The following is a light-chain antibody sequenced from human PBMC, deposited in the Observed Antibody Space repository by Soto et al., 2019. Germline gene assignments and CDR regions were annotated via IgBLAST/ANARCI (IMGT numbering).Light chain of an antibody. CDR2: SNN. CDR3: AAWDDSLKAML. Sequence: QLVLTQPPSASGTPGQRVTISCSGSSSNIGSNTVNWYQQLPGTAPKLLIYSNNQRPSGVPDRFSGSKSGTSASLAISGLQSEDEADYYCAAWDDSLKAMLFGGGTKLTVL. CDR1: SSNIGSNT. J-gene: IGLJ3*02. V-gene: IGLV1-44*01.